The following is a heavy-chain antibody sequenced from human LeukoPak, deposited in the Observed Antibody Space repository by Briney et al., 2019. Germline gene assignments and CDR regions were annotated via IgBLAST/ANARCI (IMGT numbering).Heavy chain of an antibody. V-gene: IGHV3-30*02. J-gene: IGHJ5*02. CDR1: GFTFSNYG. D-gene: IGHD1-7*01. CDR2: ISFDGSQK. Sequence: PGGSLRLSCAASGFTFSNYGMHWVRQAPGKGLEWVALISFDGSQKYYADSVKGRFTISRDNSKSTVYLQMNSLRAEDTAVYYCAKGGNFSCFDPWGQGTLVIVSS. CDR3: AKGGNFSCFDP.